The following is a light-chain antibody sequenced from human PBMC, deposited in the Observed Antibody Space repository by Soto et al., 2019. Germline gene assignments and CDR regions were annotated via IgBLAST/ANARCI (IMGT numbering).Light chain of an antibody. V-gene: IGKV1-5*01. CDR3: QQYNSYSGT. CDR1: QSISSW. Sequence: DIQMTQSPSTLSASVGDRVTITCRASQSISSWLAWYQQKPGKAPKLLIYDAASLESGVPSRFSGSGSGTEFTLTISSLQPDDFATSYCQQYNSYSGTFGQGTKVEIQ. CDR2: DAA. J-gene: IGKJ1*01.